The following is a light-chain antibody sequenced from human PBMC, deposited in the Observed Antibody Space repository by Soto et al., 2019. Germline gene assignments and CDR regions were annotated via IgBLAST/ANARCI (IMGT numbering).Light chain of an antibody. CDR3: QSYDSILRAWV. CDR1: SSNLGAGYD. CDR2: GNI. Sequence: QSVLTQPPSVSGAPGQRLTISCTGGSSNLGAGYDVHWYQEYPRTAPKLLIYGNIKRPSGVPDRFSGSKSGTSASLAITGLLAEDEADYYCQSYDSILRAWVFGGGTKLTVL. J-gene: IGLJ3*02. V-gene: IGLV1-40*01.